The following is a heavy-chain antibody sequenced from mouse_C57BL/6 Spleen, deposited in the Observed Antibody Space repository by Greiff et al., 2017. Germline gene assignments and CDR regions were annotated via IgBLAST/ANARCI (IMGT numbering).Heavy chain of an antibody. CDR2: IRNKANNHAT. CDR3: TRGSSYVGYFDV. CDR1: GFTFSDAW. V-gene: IGHV6-6*01. J-gene: IGHJ1*03. Sequence: EVQLQESGGGLVQPGGSMKLSCAASGFTFSDAWMDWVRQSPEKGLEWVAEIRNKANNHATYYAESVKGRFTISRDDSKSSVYLQMNSLRAEDTGIYYCTRGSSYVGYFDVWGTGTTVTVSS. D-gene: IGHD1-1*01.